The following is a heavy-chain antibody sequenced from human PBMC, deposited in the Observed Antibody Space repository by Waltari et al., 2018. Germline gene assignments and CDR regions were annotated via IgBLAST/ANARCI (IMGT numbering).Heavy chain of an antibody. CDR3: ARPVLRFLEWLPGGMDV. CDR2: MNPNSGNT. V-gene: IGHV1-8*01. Sequence: QVQLVQSGAEVKKPGASVKVSCKASGYTFTSYDINWVRQATGQGLEWMGWMNPNSGNTGYAQKFQGRVTMTRNTSISTAYMELSSLRSEDTAVYYCARPVLRFLEWLPGGMDVWGQGTTVTVSS. D-gene: IGHD3-3*01. J-gene: IGHJ6*02. CDR1: GYTFTSYD.